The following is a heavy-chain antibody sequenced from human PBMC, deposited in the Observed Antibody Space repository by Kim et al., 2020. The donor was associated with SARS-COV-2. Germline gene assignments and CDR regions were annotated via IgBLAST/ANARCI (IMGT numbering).Heavy chain of an antibody. CDR1: GFTFSNYA. J-gene: IGHJ4*02. CDR3: AKGTRGTTFSFDS. V-gene: IGHV3-23*01. CDR2: ITPSGGTT. D-gene: IGHD4-17*01. Sequence: GGSLRLSCAASGFTFSNYAMSWVRQAPGKGLEWVSAITPSGGTTYYADSVKGRFTMSRDNSKNTLYLQMNSLRAEDTAVYYCAKGTRGTTFSFDSCGQGTLVTVSS.